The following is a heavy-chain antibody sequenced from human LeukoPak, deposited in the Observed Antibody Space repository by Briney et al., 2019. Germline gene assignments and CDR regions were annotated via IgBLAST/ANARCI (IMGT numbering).Heavy chain of an antibody. J-gene: IGHJ4*02. CDR2: IYSGGST. D-gene: IGHD6-6*01. V-gene: IGHV3-53*01. Sequence: PGGSLRLSCAASGFTVSSNYMSWVRQAPGKGLEWVSVIYSGGSTYYADSVKGRFTISRDNSKNTLYLQMNSLRAEDTAVYYCARGLGGIAARQYFDYWGQGTLVTVSS. CDR1: GFTVSSNY. CDR3: ARGLGGIAARQYFDY.